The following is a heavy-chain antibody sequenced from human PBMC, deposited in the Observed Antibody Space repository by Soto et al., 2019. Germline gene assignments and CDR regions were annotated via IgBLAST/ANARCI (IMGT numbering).Heavy chain of an antibody. V-gene: IGHV1-18*01. J-gene: IGHJ6*03. D-gene: IGHD1-1*01. CDR2: ISAYNGNT. Sequence: ASVKVSCKASGYTFTSYGISWVRQAPGQGLEWMGWISAYNGNTNYAQKLQGRVTMTTDTSTSTAYMELRSLRSDDTAVYYCARDGPPERQLEPDYYYYYMDVWGKGTTVTVSS. CDR1: GYTFTSYG. CDR3: ARDGPPERQLEPDYYYYYMDV.